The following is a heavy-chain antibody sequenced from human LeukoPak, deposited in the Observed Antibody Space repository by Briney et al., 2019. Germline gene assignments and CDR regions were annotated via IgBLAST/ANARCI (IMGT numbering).Heavy chain of an antibody. J-gene: IGHJ4*02. CDR1: GFTFNHYA. D-gene: IGHD2-15*01. CDR3: ARDLSLYCSGGSCYSLNY. V-gene: IGHV3-23*01. CDR2: ISGPGYST. Sequence: GGSLRLSCAASGFTFNHYAMSWVRQAPGRGLEWVSAISGPGYSTHYADSVKGRFTISRDNAKNSLYLQMNSLRAEDTAVYYCARDLSLYCSGGSCYSLNYWGQGTLVTVSS.